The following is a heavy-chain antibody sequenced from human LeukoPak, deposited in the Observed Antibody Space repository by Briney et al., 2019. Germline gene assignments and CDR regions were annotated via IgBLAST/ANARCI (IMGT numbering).Heavy chain of an antibody. CDR2: ICPGDSNT. Sequence: GESLKISCKGSGFDFTIHWIAWVRQMPGKGLEWMGIICPGDSNTKYSPSFRGQVTISADKSISTAYLQWSSLKASDTAMYYCARNLLGTISGVVTNNWFDPWGQGTLVTVSS. D-gene: IGHD3-3*01. V-gene: IGHV5-51*01. CDR1: GFDFTIHW. J-gene: IGHJ5*02. CDR3: ARNLLGTISGVVTNNWFDP.